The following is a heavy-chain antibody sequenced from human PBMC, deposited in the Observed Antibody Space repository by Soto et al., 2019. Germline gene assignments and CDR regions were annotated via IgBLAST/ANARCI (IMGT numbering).Heavy chain of an antibody. CDR1: GYTFISYA. J-gene: IGHJ4*02. CDR2: INAGNGNT. V-gene: IGHV1-3*05. Sequence: QVQLVQSGAEEKKPGASVKVSCKASGYTFISYAMYWVRQAPGQRLEWMGWINAGNGNTKYSQKFQGIVIITRDTSASTAYMELNSLRSEDTAVYYCARDFNYGTGDYWRQGTLVTVSS. CDR3: ARDFNYGTGDY. D-gene: IGHD3-10*01.